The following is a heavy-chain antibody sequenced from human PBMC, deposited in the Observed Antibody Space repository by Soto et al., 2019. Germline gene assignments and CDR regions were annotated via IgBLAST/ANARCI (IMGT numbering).Heavy chain of an antibody. CDR2: INAGNGDT. D-gene: IGHD3-9*01. CDR3: ARDLLRYFDWSFYGMDV. V-gene: IGHV1-3*01. CDR1: GYTFTSYA. Sequence: QVQLVQSGAEVKKPGASVKVSCKASGYTFTSYAMHWVRQAPGQRLEWMGWINAGNGDTKYSQRFQGRVTITRDTSARKAYMELSSLRSGDTAVYYCARDLLRYFDWSFYGMDVWGQGTTVTVSS. J-gene: IGHJ6*02.